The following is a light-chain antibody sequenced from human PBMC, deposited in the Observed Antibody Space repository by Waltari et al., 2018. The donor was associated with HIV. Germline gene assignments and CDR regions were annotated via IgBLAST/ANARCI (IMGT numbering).Light chain of an antibody. Sequence: MNCRSSRTVYFNSNNQNYLAWYQQKPGQSPKVLIYWASTRASGVPGRFSGSGSGTDFNLTISSLQADDVAVYYCQQYYTIESTFGGGTKVEIK. CDR1: RTVYFNSNNQNY. CDR3: QQYYTIEST. CDR2: WAS. J-gene: IGKJ4*01. V-gene: IGKV4-1*01.